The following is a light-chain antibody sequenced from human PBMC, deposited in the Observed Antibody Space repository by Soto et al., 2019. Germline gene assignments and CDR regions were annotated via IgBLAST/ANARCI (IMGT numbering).Light chain of an antibody. CDR3: QQFNNYPIT. J-gene: IGKJ5*01. V-gene: IGKV1D-13*01. CDR1: QGISSA. Sequence: ALQLTQSPSSLSASVGDRVTITCWASQGISSALAWYQQKPGKAPKLLIYDASSLESGVPSRFSGSGSGSDFTLTISSLQPEDFATYFCQQFNNYPITFGQGTRLEIK. CDR2: DAS.